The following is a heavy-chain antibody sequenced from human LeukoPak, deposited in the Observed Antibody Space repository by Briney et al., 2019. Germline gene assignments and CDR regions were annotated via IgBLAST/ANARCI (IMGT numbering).Heavy chain of an antibody. V-gene: IGHV4-34*01. CDR3: ARALAYCSGGSCYSR. D-gene: IGHD2-15*01. CDR2: INHSGST. CDR1: VGSFRGYY. J-gene: IGHJ4*02. Sequence: SETLSLTCAVYVGSFRGYYWSWIRQPPGKGLEWIGEINHSGSTNYNPSLKSRVTISVDTSKNQFSLKLSSVTAADTAVYYCARALAYCSGGSCYSRWGQGTLVTVSS.